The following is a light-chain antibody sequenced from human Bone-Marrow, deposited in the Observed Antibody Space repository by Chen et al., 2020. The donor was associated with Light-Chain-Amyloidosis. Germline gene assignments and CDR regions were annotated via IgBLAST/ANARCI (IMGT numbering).Light chain of an antibody. V-gene: IGKV1-39*01. Sequence: DIQMPQSTSSLTASVGDRVTISCQASQSIGTYLNWYQKKAGKAPKFLIYAASTLHSGVPSRFSGSGSSTDFTLTITSLQPEDFATYYCQQSFGSPYTFGQGTRIEIK. CDR2: AAS. J-gene: IGKJ2*01. CDR3: QQSFGSPYT. CDR1: QSIGTY.